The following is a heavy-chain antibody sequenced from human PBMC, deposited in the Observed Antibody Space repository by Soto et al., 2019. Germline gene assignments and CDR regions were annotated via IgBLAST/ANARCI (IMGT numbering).Heavy chain of an antibody. CDR3: ARDHGNYYPHFDY. Sequence: SETLSLTCTVSGGSISSHYWSWLRQPAGKGLEWIGRIYIGRSTNYNPSLKSRVTMSVDTSKNQLSLKLSSVTAADTALYYCARDHGNYYPHFDYWGQGTLVTVYS. J-gene: IGHJ4*02. D-gene: IGHD1-26*01. CDR2: IYIGRST. CDR1: GGSISSHY. V-gene: IGHV4-4*07.